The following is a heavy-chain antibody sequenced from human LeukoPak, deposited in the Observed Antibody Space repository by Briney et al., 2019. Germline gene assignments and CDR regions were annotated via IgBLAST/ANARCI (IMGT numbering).Heavy chain of an antibody. CDR1: GYSFTSYE. D-gene: IGHD2-15*01. J-gene: IGHJ6*02. V-gene: IGHV1-8*01. CDR2: MNPNSGNT. Sequence: ASVKVSCKASGYSFTSYEINWVRQATGQGLEWMGWMNPNSGNTGYAQKFQGRVTMTRNTSISTAYMELSRLRSEDTAVYCCARGVTLYGMDVWGQGTTVTVSS. CDR3: ARGVTLYGMDV.